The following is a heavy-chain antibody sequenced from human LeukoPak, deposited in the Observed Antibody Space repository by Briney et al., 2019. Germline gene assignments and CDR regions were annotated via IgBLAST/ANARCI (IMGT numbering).Heavy chain of an antibody. CDR1: GFTFSSYD. CDR3: ARDMDSSGSFDY. Sequence: GGSLRLSCAASGFTFSSYDMHRVRQATGKGLEWVSAIGTAGDTYYPGSVKGRFTISRENAKNSLYLQMNSLRAEDTAVYYCARDMDSSGSFDYWGQGTLVTVSS. J-gene: IGHJ4*02. CDR2: IGTAGDT. D-gene: IGHD3-22*01. V-gene: IGHV3-13*01.